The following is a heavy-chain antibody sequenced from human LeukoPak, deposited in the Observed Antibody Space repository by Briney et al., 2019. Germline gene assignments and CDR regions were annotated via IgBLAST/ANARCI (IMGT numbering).Heavy chain of an antibody. CDR2: IYYSGST. Sequence: SETLSLTCTVSGGSISSYYWSWIRQPPGKGLEWIGYIYYSGSTNYNPSLRRRVTISVDTSENQFSLKLTSVTAADTAVYYCARLLRPYSSGWYGVDYWGQGTLVTVST. D-gene: IGHD6-19*01. V-gene: IGHV4-59*01. J-gene: IGHJ4*02. CDR1: GGSISSYY. CDR3: ARLLRPYSSGWYGVDY.